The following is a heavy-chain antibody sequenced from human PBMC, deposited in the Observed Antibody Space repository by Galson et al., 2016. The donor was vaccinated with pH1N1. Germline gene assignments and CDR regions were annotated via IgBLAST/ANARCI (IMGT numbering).Heavy chain of an antibody. D-gene: IGHD4-17*01. CDR2: IDWDDNK. Sequence: PALVKPTQTLTLTCTFSGFSLSTSGMCVSWIRQPPGKALEWLALIDWDDNKYYSTSLKTRLTISKDTSKNQVVLTMTNMDPVDTATYSCAQFLCGDYLGCFDYWGQGTLVTVSS. J-gene: IGHJ4*02. V-gene: IGHV2-70*01. CDR3: AQFLCGDYLGCFDY. CDR1: GFSLSTSGMC.